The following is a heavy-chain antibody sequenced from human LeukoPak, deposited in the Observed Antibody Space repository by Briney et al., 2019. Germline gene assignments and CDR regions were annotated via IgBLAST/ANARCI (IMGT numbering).Heavy chain of an antibody. D-gene: IGHD3-10*01. V-gene: IGHV1-8*01. CDR3: ARGTPGLWFGEPQDGVAC. CDR1: GYTFTSYD. Sequence: GASVKVSCKASGYTFTSYDINWVRQATGQGLEWMGWMNPNSGDTGYAQKFQGRVTMTRNTSICTAYMELSSLRSEDTAVYYCARGTPGLWFGEPQDGVACWGQGTLVTVSS. J-gene: IGHJ4*02. CDR2: MNPNSGDT.